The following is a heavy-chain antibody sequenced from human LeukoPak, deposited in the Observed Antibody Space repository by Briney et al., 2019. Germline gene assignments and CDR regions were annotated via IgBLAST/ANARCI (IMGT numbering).Heavy chain of an antibody. Sequence: PSETLSLTCAVYGGSFSGYYWSWIRQPPGKGLEWIGEINRSGSTNYNPSLKSRVTISVDTSKNQFSLKLSSVTAADTAVYYCARRLKGYDYWGQGTLVTVSS. CDR3: ARRLKGYDY. D-gene: IGHD2-21*01. CDR1: GGSFSGYY. J-gene: IGHJ4*02. CDR2: INRSGST. V-gene: IGHV4-34*01.